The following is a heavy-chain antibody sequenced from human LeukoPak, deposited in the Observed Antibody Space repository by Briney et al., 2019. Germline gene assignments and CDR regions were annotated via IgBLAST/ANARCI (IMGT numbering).Heavy chain of an antibody. CDR1: GFTFSTYA. Sequence: GGSLRLSCAASGFTFSTYAMHWVRQAPGKGLEWVGRIKSKIDGGTTDYAAPVRGRFTISRDESKNTLYLQMSRLKTEDTAVYYCTTVKFGELSSHFDYWGQGTLVTVSS. J-gene: IGHJ4*02. CDR2: IKSKIDGGTT. V-gene: IGHV3-15*01. D-gene: IGHD3-10*01. CDR3: TTVKFGELSSHFDY.